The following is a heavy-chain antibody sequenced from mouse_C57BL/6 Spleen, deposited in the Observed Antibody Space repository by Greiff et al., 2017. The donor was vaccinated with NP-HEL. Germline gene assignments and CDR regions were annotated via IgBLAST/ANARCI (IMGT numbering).Heavy chain of an antibody. J-gene: IGHJ4*01. Sequence: EVQRVESGGGLVKPGGSLKLSCAASGFTFSDYGMHWVRQAPEKGLEWVAYISSGSSTIYYADTVKGRFTISRDNAKNTLFLQMTSLRSEDTAMYYCARSDYGSRGYYAMDYWGQGTSVTVSS. CDR3: ARSDYGSRGYYAMDY. V-gene: IGHV5-17*01. D-gene: IGHD1-1*01. CDR1: GFTFSDYG. CDR2: ISSGSSTI.